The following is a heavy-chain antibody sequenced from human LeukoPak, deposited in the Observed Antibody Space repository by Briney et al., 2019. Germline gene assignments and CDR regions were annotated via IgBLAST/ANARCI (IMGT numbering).Heavy chain of an antibody. D-gene: IGHD5-12*01. J-gene: IGHJ4*02. CDR2: MSSSGSII. CDR1: GFTFSDYY. V-gene: IGHV3-11*01. CDR3: ANGYSYVRTY. Sequence: GGSLRLSCAASGFTFSDYYMSWIRQTPGKGLEWFSYMSSSGSIIWYADSVKGRFTISRDNAKNSLYLQMNSLRAEDTAVYYCANGYSYVRTYWGQGTLVTVSS.